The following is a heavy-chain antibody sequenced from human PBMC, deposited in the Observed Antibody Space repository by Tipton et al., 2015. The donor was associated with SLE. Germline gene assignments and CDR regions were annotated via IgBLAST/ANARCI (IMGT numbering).Heavy chain of an antibody. D-gene: IGHD3-10*01. CDR2: IYSSGTT. CDR1: GGSIRSATYY. CDR3: ASYWFRELSFDY. V-gene: IGHV4-61*02. Sequence: TLSLTCTVSGGSIRSATYYWNWIRQPAGKGLEWIGRIYSSGTTNYNPSLESRVTISVDTSKNQFSLKLSSVTAADTAVYYCASYWFRELSFDYWGQGTLVTVSS. J-gene: IGHJ4*02.